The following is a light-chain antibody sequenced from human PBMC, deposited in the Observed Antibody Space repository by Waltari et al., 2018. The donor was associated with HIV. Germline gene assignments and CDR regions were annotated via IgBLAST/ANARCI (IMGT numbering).Light chain of an antibody. Sequence: QSALTQPPSVSGSPGQSVTISCTGTTSDVGAYNFVSWYQQHPVKAPKVLIYDVSKRPSGVPDRFSGSKSGNTASLTISGLQAEDEADYYCCSYAGSYTWVFGGGTKLTVL. CDR2: DVS. J-gene: IGLJ3*02. CDR1: TSDVGAYNF. V-gene: IGLV2-11*01. CDR3: CSYAGSYTWV.